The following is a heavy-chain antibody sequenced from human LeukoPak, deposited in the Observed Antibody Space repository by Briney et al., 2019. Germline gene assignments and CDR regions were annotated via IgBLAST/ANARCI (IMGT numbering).Heavy chain of an antibody. CDR3: ARLIGDRTIYDY. CDR2: INQGGSET. Sequence: PGGSLRLSCAASGCTIRTYWMSWVRKAPGKGLEWVASINQGGSETYYVESVKGRFTISRDNAMNSFFLQMNSLRAEDTAVYYCARLIGDRTIYDYWGQGTLVTVSS. CDR1: GCTIRTYW. V-gene: IGHV3-7*01. J-gene: IGHJ4*02. D-gene: IGHD6-6*01.